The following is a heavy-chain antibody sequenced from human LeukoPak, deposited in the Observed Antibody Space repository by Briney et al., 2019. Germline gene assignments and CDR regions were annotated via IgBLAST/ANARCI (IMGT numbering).Heavy chain of an antibody. D-gene: IGHD6-19*01. CDR2: ISGSGDST. Sequence: GGSLRLSCAASGFTFSSYAMSWVRQAPGKGLEWVSGISGSGDSTYYADSVKGRFTISRDNSKNTLYMQINNLRTEDTAVYYCAKGQLAVAVGWYFDLWGRGTLVTVSS. CDR1: GFTFSSYA. CDR3: AKGQLAVAVGWYFDL. J-gene: IGHJ2*01. V-gene: IGHV3-23*01.